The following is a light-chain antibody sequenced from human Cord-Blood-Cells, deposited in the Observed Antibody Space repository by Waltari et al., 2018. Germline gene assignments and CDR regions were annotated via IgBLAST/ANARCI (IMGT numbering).Light chain of an antibody. CDR3: ETWDSNTVV. CDR1: SGHSSYI. CDR2: LEGSGSY. V-gene: IGLV4-60*02. J-gene: IGLJ2*01. Sequence: QPVLTQSSSASASLGSSVKLTCTLSSGHSSYIISWHQQQPGKARRYLMKLEGSGSYNKGSGVPDRFSGSSSGADRYLTISNLQFEDEADYYCETWDSNTVVFGGGTKLTVL.